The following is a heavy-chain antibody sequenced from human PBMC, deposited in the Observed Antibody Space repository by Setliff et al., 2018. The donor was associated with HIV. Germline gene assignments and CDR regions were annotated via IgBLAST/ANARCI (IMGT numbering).Heavy chain of an antibody. V-gene: IGHV4-39*01. Sequence: SETLSLTCSVSGGSVTSRSFYWVWIRQPPGKGLEWVGSLYYTGTTYYNPSLKSRVTMSLDTSENQFSLRVNSVTAADTAVYYCARDFGVVIPQGRFDPWGQGTLVTVS. CDR3: ARDFGVVIPQGRFDP. J-gene: IGHJ5*02. CDR2: LYYTGTT. CDR1: GGSVTSRSFY. D-gene: IGHD3-3*01.